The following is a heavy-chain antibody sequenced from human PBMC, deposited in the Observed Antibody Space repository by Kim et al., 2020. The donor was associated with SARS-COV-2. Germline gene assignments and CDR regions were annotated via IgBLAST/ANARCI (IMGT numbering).Heavy chain of an antibody. D-gene: IGHD2-2*01. CDR1: GYTFSTYA. CDR2: INTNTGNP. Sequence: ASVKVSCKASGYTFSTYAMNWVRQAPGQGLEWMGWINTNTGNPTYAQGFTGRFVFSLDTSVSTAYLQISSLKAEDTAVYYCARDPLPGIGVVVPAAIWFDPWGQGTLVTVSS. J-gene: IGHJ5*02. CDR3: ARDPLPGIGVVVPAAIWFDP. V-gene: IGHV7-4-1*02.